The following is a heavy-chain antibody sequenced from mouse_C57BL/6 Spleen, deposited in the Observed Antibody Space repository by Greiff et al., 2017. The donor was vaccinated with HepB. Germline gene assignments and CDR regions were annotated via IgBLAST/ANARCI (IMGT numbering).Heavy chain of an antibody. CDR3: ARNGNQYYYAMDY. J-gene: IGHJ4*01. Sequence: EVQLVESGGGLVQPGGSLKLSCAASGFTFSDYYMYWVRQTPEKRLEWVAYISNGGGSTYYPDTVKGRFTISRDNAKNTLYLQMSRLKSEDTAMYYCARNGNQYYYAMDYWGQGTSVTVSS. D-gene: IGHD2-1*01. V-gene: IGHV5-12*01. CDR2: ISNGGGST. CDR1: GFTFSDYY.